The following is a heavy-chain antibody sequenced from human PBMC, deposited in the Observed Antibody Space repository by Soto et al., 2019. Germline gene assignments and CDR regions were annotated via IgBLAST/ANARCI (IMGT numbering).Heavy chain of an antibody. J-gene: IGHJ4*02. CDR2: VSHSGNT. D-gene: IGHD5-12*01. Sequence: QVQLQESGPGLVKPSGTLSLTCAVSSGSITSSNWWSWVRQPPGKGLEWIGEVSHSGNTNYIPSLKIRVTISVDKSRNQFSLRLNSVTAADTAVYYCARNRYGGYDFDYWGQGTLVTVSS. CDR3: ARNRYGGYDFDY. V-gene: IGHV4-4*02. CDR1: SGSITSSNW.